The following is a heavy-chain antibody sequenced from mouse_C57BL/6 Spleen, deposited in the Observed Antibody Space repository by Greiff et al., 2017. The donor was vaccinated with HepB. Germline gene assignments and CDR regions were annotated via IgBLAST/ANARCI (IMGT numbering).Heavy chain of an antibody. CDR1: GFSLTSYG. CDR2: IWSGGST. D-gene: IGHD3-1*01. CDR3: ARNSGGDYYAMDY. V-gene: IGHV2-2*01. J-gene: IGHJ4*01. Sequence: VQRVESGPGLVQPSQSLSITCTVSGFSLTSYGVHWVRQSPGKGLEWLGVIWSGGSTDYNAAFISRLSISKDNSKSQVFVKMNSLQADDTAIYYCARNSGGDYYAMDYWGQGTSVTVSS.